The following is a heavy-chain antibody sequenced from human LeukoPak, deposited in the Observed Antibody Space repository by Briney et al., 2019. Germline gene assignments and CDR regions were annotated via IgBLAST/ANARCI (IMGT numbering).Heavy chain of an antibody. CDR3: ARFKNYYGSGTPPGYYYYYGMDV. Sequence: SETLSLTCAVSGGSISSGGFSWSWIRQPPGKGLECIGYIYHSGSTNYNPSLKSRVTILVDTSKNQFSLKLSSVTAADTAVYYCARFKNYYGSGTPPGYYYYYGMDVWGQGTTVTVSS. V-gene: IGHV4-30-2*01. J-gene: IGHJ6*02. D-gene: IGHD3-10*01. CDR2: IYHSGST. CDR1: GGSISSGGFS.